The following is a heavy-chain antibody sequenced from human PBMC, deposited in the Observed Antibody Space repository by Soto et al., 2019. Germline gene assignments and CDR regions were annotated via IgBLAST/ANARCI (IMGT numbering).Heavy chain of an antibody. V-gene: IGHV4-34*01. CDR2: INHSGST. D-gene: IGHD3-10*01. CDR1: GGSFSGYY. CDR3: ARESYYGSGSTVVGY. J-gene: IGHJ4*02. Sequence: PSETLSLTCAVYGGSFSGYYWSWIRQPPGKGLEWIGEINHSGSTNYNPSLKSRVTISVDTSKNQFSLKLNSVTAADTAVYYCARESYYGSGSTVVGYWGLGTLVTVS.